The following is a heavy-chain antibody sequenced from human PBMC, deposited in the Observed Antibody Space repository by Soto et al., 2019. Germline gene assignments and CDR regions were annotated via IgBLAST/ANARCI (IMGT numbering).Heavy chain of an antibody. CDR3: ARDPAPTVTKLGYGLDV. CDR1: GGSFRRHA. CDR2: IIPVFDTA. V-gene: IGHV1-69*01. D-gene: IGHD4-17*01. J-gene: IGHJ6*04. Sequence: QVQLMQSGPEVKTPGSSVKVSCRASGGSFRRHAISWVRQAPGQGLEWMGGIIPVFDTANYAQKFQGRLTVTADESTNTAYMDLTSLTSEDTAVYYCARDPAPTVTKLGYGLDVWGKGTTVTV.